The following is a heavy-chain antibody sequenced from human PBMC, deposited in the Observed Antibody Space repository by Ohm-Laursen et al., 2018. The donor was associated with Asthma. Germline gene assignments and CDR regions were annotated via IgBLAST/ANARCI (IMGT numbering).Heavy chain of an antibody. CDR3: ARFGGWSGYSYYYYGMDV. CDR2: IYYSGTT. J-gene: IGHJ6*02. Sequence: GTLSLTCTVSGGSINSYYWSWIRQPPGKGLEWIGYIYYSGTTNYNPSLKSRVTISVDTSKNQFSLRLNSVTAADTAVYYCARFGGWSGYSYYYYGMDVWGQGTTVTVSS. CDR1: GGSINSYY. V-gene: IGHV4-59*01. D-gene: IGHD3-3*01.